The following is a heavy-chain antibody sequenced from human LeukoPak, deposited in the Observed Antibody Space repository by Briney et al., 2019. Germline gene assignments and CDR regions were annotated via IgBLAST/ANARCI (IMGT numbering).Heavy chain of an antibody. D-gene: IGHD3-3*01. CDR1: GYTLTELS. V-gene: IGHV1-24*01. Sequence: ASVKVSCKVSGYTLTELSMHWVRQAPGKGLEWMGGFDPEDGETIYAQKFQGRVTMTEDTSTDTAYKELSSLRSEDTAVYYCATSSGTYYDFWSGYYTYWGQGTLATVSS. CDR3: ATSSGTYYDFWSGYYTY. CDR2: FDPEDGET. J-gene: IGHJ4*02.